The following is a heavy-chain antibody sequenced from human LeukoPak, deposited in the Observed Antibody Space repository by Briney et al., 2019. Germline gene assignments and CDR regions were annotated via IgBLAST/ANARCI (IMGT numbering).Heavy chain of an antibody. V-gene: IGHV4-34*01. CDR1: GGSFSGYH. J-gene: IGHJ6*03. CDR2: INHSGST. D-gene: IGHD6-6*01. Sequence: PSETLSLTCAVYGGSFSGYHWSWIRQPPGKGLEWIGEINHSGSTNYNPSLKSRVTISVDTSKNQFSLKLSSVTAADTAVYYCARGGRGIAARGYYYMDVWGKGTTVTVSS. CDR3: ARGGRGIAARGYYYMDV.